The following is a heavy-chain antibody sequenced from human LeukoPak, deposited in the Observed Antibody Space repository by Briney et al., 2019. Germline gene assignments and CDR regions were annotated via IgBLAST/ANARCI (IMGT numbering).Heavy chain of an antibody. Sequence: GGSLRLSCAASGFTFSNAWMSWVRQAPGKGLEWVGRIKIKTDGGTTDYAAPVKGRFTISRDDSTHTLYLQINSLKTEDTAVYYCTTVGGSGYCSSTSCPRYYFDYWGQGTLVTVSS. J-gene: IGHJ4*02. CDR3: TTVGGSGYCSSTSCPRYYFDY. CDR2: IKIKTDGGTT. V-gene: IGHV3-15*01. CDR1: GFTFSNAW. D-gene: IGHD2-2*01.